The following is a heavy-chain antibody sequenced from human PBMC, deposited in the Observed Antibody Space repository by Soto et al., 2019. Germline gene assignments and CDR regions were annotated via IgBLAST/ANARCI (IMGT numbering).Heavy chain of an antibody. D-gene: IGHD6-6*01. CDR3: ARARIAARLNYYYGMDV. J-gene: IGHJ6*04. CDR2: IYYSGST. CDR1: GGSISSYY. V-gene: IGHV4-59*01. Sequence: SETLSLTCTVSGGSISSYYWSWIRQPPGKGLEWIGYIYYSGSTNYNPSLKSRVTISVDTSKNQFSLKLSSVTAADTAVYYCARARIAARLNYYYGMDVWGKGTTVTVS.